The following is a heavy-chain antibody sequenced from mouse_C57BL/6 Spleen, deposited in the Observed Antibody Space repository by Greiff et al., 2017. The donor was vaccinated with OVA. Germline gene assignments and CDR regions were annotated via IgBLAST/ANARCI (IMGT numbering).Heavy chain of an antibody. J-gene: IGHJ1*03. D-gene: IGHD2-1*01. V-gene: IGHV3-6*01. Sequence: ESGPGLVKPSQSLSLTCSVTGYSITSGYYWNWIRQFPGNKLEWMGYISYDGSNNYNPSLKNRISITRDTSKNQFFLKLNSVTTEDTATYYCARGGNPLEYFDVWGTGTTVTVSS. CDR1: GYSITSGYY. CDR3: ARGGNPLEYFDV. CDR2: ISYDGSN.